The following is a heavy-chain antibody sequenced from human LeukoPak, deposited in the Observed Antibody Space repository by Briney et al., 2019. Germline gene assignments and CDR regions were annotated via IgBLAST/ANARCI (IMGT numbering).Heavy chain of an antibody. V-gene: IGHV4-59*01. Sequence: SETLSLTCTVSGGSISSYNWSWIRQPPGKGLEWIGYIYYSGSTNYNPSLKSRVTISVDTSKNQFSLKLSSVTAADTAVYYCAVYSSSWYNAFDIWGQGTMVTVSS. CDR2: IYYSGST. CDR3: AVYSSSWYNAFDI. D-gene: IGHD6-13*01. J-gene: IGHJ3*02. CDR1: GGSISSYN.